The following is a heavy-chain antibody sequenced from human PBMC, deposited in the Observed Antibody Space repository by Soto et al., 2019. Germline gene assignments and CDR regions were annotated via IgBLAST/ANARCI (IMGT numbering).Heavy chain of an antibody. V-gene: IGHV4-30-4*08. Sequence: SETLSLTCTVSGGSFKSGSYSWSWIRQPPGKGLEWIGYISNSGSTGYNPSLKTRLSMSVDRSKNQFTLRLTSVTAADTAVYFCATESGSTYGYFDHWGQGTQVTVSS. D-gene: IGHD5-18*01. CDR3: ATESGSTYGYFDH. CDR2: ISNSGST. J-gene: IGHJ4*02. CDR1: GGSFKSGSYS.